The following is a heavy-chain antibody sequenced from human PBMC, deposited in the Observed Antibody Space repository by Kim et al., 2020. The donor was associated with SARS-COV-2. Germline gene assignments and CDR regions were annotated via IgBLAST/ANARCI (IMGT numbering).Heavy chain of an antibody. J-gene: IGHJ3*01. Sequence: GGSLRLSCAASGLTLSGSAVHWVRQASGTGLEWVGRIRSKSNSYETTYCASVEGRFTISRDDSENTAYLQMNSLKTEDTAVYYCARGPPYSDSYWDAFDVWGQGTMVTVSS. D-gene: IGHD1-26*01. CDR2: IRSKSNSYET. V-gene: IGHV3-73*01. CDR3: ARGPPYSDSYWDAFDV. CDR1: GLTLSGSA.